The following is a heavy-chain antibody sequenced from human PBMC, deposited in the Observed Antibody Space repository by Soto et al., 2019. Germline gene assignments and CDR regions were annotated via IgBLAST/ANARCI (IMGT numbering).Heavy chain of an antibody. CDR1: GFNFGHYA. V-gene: IGHV3-30-3*01. CDR3: ARVEYSFGTPFLDY. J-gene: IGHJ4*02. Sequence: QVQLVESGGGMVQPGRSLRLSCSASGFNFGHYAMHWVRQAPGKGLEWVAALSFDRSNEYYADSLRGRFTISRDNSKNTLYLQMNSLRAEDTAVYYCARVEYSFGTPFLDYWGQGTLVTVSS. CDR2: LSFDRSNE. D-gene: IGHD3-16*01.